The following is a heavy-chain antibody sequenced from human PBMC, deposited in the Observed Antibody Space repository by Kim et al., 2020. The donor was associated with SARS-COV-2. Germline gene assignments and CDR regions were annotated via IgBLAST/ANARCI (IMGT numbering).Heavy chain of an antibody. CDR1: GGTFSSYA. CDR3: ARDPLAGYSSSWSDAFDI. V-gene: IGHV1-69*13. Sequence: SVKVSCKASGGTFSSYAISWVRQAPGQGLEWMGGIIPIFGTANYAQKFQGRVTITADESTSTAYMELSSLRSEDTAVYYCARDPLAGYSSSWSDAFDIWGQGTMVTVSS. J-gene: IGHJ3*02. D-gene: IGHD6-13*01. CDR2: IIPIFGTA.